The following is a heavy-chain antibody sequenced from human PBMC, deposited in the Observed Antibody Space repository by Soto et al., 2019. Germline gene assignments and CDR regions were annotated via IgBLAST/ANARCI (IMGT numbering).Heavy chain of an antibody. CDR1: GFSASGNY. CDR2: IYSGGSR. V-gene: IGHV3-53*01. CDR3: ARSMMVRGVLFDL. Sequence: EVQLVESGGGLIQPGGSLRLSCEVSGFSASGNYMSGVPQAPGKGLDWVSVIYSGGSRYYADSVRGRFTISRDESQNTLYLQMNNLRAEDTAVYYCARSMMVRGVLFDLWGRGSLVSVSS. D-gene: IGHD3-10*01. J-gene: IGHJ4*02.